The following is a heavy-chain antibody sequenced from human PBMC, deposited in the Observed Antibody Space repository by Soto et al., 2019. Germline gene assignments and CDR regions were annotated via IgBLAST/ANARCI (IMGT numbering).Heavy chain of an antibody. D-gene: IGHD6-13*01. CDR1: GFTFSSCA. V-gene: IGHV3-23*01. CDR2: ITGSDRNT. J-gene: IGHJ4*02. CDR3: VKSQGSTWYDFADF. Sequence: GGSLRLSCAASGFTFSSCAMTWVRQAPGKGLEWVSTITGSDRNTYYADSVKGRFTISRDDSKSTLYLQMNSLRVEDTALYYCVKSQGSTWYDFADFWGQGTLVTVSS.